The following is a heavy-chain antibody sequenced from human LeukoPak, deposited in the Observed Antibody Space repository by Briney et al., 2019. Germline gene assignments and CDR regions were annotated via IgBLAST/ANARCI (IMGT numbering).Heavy chain of an antibody. CDR1: GYTFTSYG. V-gene: IGHV1-18*01. D-gene: IGHD2-2*02. Sequence: ASVKVSCKASGYTFTSYGISWVRQAPGQGLEWMGWISAYNGNTNYAQKLQGRVTMTTDTSTSTAYMELRSLRSDDTAVYYCARASNNCSSTSCYTADYYYYYMDVWGKGTTVTVSS. CDR2: ISAYNGNT. CDR3: ARASNNCSSTSCYTADYYYYYMDV. J-gene: IGHJ6*03.